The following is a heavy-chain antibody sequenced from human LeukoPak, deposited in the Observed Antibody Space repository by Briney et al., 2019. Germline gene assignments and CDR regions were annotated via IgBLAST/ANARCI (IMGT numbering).Heavy chain of an antibody. J-gene: IGHJ4*02. CDR2: IRYDGSNK. CDR1: GFTFSSYG. Sequence: AGGSLRLSCAASGFTFSSYGMHWVRQAPGKGLEWVAFIRYDGSNKYYADSVKGRLTISRDNSKNTLYLQMNSLRAEDTAVYYRAKGPAPAAAEDYWGQGTLVTVSS. CDR3: AKGPAPAAAEDY. V-gene: IGHV3-30*02. D-gene: IGHD6-13*01.